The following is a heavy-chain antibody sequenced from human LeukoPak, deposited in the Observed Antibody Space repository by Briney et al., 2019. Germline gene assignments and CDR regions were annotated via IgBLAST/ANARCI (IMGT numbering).Heavy chain of an antibody. Sequence: GRSLRLSCAASGFTFSIYAMHWVRQAPGKGLEWVAVISDDGSNKYYADSVKGRFTISRDNSKNTLYLQMNSLRPEDTAVYYCARVDDLDAFDIWGQGTMVTVSS. CDR3: ARVDDLDAFDI. V-gene: IGHV3-30*04. D-gene: IGHD2-2*03. CDR2: ISDDGSNK. CDR1: GFTFSIYA. J-gene: IGHJ3*02.